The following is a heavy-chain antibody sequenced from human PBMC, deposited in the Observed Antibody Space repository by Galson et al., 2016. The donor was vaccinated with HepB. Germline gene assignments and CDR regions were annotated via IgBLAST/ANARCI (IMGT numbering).Heavy chain of an antibody. CDR1: GFTFSSYA. D-gene: IGHD3-3*01. CDR2: ISGNGDSI. CDR3: AKDVHYDFWSALHNYFEY. V-gene: IGHV3-23*01. J-gene: IGHJ4*02. Sequence: SLRLSCAASGFTFSSYAMSWVRQAPGKGLEWVSAISGNGDSIYYAASVRGRFTISRDNSKNTLFLQINSLRAEDTAVFYCAKDVHYDFWSALHNYFEYWGQGTLVTVSS.